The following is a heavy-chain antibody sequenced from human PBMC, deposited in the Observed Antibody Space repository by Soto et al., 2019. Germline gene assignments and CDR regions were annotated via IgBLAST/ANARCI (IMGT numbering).Heavy chain of an antibody. CDR1: GFTFSDYY. D-gene: IGHD3-9*01. V-gene: IGHV3-11*01. J-gene: IGHJ6*03. Sequence: GGSLRLSCAASGFTFSDYYMSWIRQAPGKGLEWVSYISSSGSTIYYADSVKGRFTISRDNAKNSLYLQMNSLRAEDTAVYYCARDIDDILTPHYMDVWGKGTTVTVSS. CDR3: ARDIDDILTPHYMDV. CDR2: ISSSGSTI.